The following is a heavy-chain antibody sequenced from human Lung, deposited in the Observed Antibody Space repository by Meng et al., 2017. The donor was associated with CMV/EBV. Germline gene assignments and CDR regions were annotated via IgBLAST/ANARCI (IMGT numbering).Heavy chain of an antibody. Sequence: QVQLVESGGGVVQHGRSLSLSCAASGFTFSSYAMHWVRQAPGKGLEWVAVISYDGSNKYYADSVKGRFTISRDNSKNTLYLQMNSLRAEDTAVYYCARDDSSSWGQGTLVTVSS. CDR3: ARDDSSS. D-gene: IGHD3-22*01. J-gene: IGHJ5*02. CDR1: GFTFSSYA. CDR2: ISYDGSNK. V-gene: IGHV3-30-3*01.